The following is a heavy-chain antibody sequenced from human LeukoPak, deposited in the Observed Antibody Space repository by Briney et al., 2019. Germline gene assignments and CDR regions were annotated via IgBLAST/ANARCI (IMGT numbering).Heavy chain of an antibody. CDR3: TRGSIAYYYIDV. D-gene: IGHD3-22*01. V-gene: IGHV4-34*01. CDR2: INHGGST. J-gene: IGHJ6*03. Sequence: PSETLSLTCAVYGGSVSGYYWSWSRQPPGKGRGWSGEINHGGSTNYNPSPKSRVTISVDTSKNQFSLTLRSATAADTAVYYCTRGSIAYYYIDVWGKGTTVTISS. CDR1: GGSVSGYY.